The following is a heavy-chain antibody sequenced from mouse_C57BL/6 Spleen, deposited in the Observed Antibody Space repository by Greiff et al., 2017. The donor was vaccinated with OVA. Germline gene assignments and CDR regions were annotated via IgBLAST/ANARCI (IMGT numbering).Heavy chain of an antibody. Sequence: QVQLQQPGAELVKPGASVKLSCKASGYTFTSYWMHWVKQRPGQGLEWIGVIHPNSGSTNYNEKFKGKATLTVDKSSSTAYMQLSRLTSEDSAVYYVARGDKEGYYGCFDYWGQGTTLTVSS. J-gene: IGHJ2*01. D-gene: IGHD1-1*02. CDR3: ARGDKEGYYGCFDY. V-gene: IGHV1-64*01. CDR1: GYTFTSYW. CDR2: IHPNSGST.